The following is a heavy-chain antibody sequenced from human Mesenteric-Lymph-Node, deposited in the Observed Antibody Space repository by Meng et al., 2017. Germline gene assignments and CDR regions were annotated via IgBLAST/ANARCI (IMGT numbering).Heavy chain of an antibody. CDR1: GDSVSSNSAA. D-gene: IGHD5-12*01. CDR3: ARERDSGPNHFDY. Sequence: QVQLQQSGPGLVQPSQTLSLPYSISGDSVSSNSAAWIWIRQSPSRGLEWLGRTYYKSKWYNDYAVSVKRRITINPDTSRNQFSLQLNSVTPEDTAVYFCARERDSGPNHFDYWGQGILVTVSS. V-gene: IGHV6-1*01. CDR2: TYYKSKWYN. J-gene: IGHJ4*01.